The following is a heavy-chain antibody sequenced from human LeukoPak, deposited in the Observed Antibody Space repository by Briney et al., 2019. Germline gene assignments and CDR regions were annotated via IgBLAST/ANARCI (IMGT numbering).Heavy chain of an antibody. V-gene: IGHV3-7*03. CDR1: GFTFSSYW. J-gene: IGHJ4*02. CDR2: INHNGNVN. D-gene: IGHD1-7*01. CDR3: ARSNWNYAVYFDY. Sequence: GSLRLSCAASGFTFSSYWMNWARQAPGKGLEWVASINHNGNVNYYVDSVKGRFTISRDNAKNSLYLQMSNLRAEDTAVYYCARSNWNYAVYFDYWGQGTLVTVSS.